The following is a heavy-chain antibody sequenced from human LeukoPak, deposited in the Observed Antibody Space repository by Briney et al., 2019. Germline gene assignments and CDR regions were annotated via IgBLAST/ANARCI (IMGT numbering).Heavy chain of an antibody. J-gene: IGHJ6*02. V-gene: IGHV1-69*13. D-gene: IGHD1-26*01. CDR3: AREGSFVSGYYYYGMDV. CDR1: GGTFSSYA. Sequence: ASVNVSCKASGGTFSSYAISWVRQAPGQGLEWMGGIIPIFGTANYAQKFQGRVTITADESTSTAYMELSSLRSEDTAVYYCAREGSFVSGYYYYGMDVWGQGTTVTVSS. CDR2: IIPIFGTA.